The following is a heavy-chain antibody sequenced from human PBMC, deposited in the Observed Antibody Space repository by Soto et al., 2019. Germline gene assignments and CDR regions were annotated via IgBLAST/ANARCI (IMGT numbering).Heavy chain of an antibody. CDR1: GGSFSGYY. J-gene: IGHJ6*03. D-gene: IGHD2-2*01. Sequence: SETLSLTCAVYGGSFSGYYWSWIRQPPGKGLEWIGEINHSGSTNYNPSLKSRVTISVDTSKNQFSLKLSSVTAADTAVYYCAGLIVVVPAAAGYYMDVWGKGTTVTVSS. CDR3: AGLIVVVPAAAGYYMDV. V-gene: IGHV4-34*01. CDR2: INHSGST.